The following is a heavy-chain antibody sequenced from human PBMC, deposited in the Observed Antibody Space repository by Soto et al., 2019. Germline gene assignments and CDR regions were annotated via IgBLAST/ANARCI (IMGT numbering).Heavy chain of an antibody. CDR1: GGFISTGVYY. CDR2: IYYGGSI. D-gene: IGHD3-22*01. V-gene: IGHV4-39*01. Sequence: SETLSLTCTVSGGFISTGVYYWGWIRQPPGKGLEWIGSIYYGGSIYYNPSLKSRVTISVDTSKNQVFLKLSSVTAADTAVYYCARQGDSSGYHLDYWGQGTLVTVS. J-gene: IGHJ4*02. CDR3: ARQGDSSGYHLDY.